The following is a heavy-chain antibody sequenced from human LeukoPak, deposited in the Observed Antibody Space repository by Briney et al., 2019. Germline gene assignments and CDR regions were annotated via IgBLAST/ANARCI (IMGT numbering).Heavy chain of an antibody. V-gene: IGHV4-4*02. CDR2: IYHSGST. CDR1: GGSISSSNW. D-gene: IGHD3-10*01. Sequence: SETLSLTCAVSGGSISSSNWWSWVRQPPGKGLEWIGEIYHSGSTNYNPSLKSRVTISVDKSKNQFSLKLSSVTAADTAVYYCARVPMELYGWYYFGYWGQGTLVTVSS. J-gene: IGHJ4*02. CDR3: ARVPMELYGWYYFGY.